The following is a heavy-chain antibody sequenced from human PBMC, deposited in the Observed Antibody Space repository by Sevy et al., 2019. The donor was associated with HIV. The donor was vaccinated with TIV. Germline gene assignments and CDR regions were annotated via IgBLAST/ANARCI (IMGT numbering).Heavy chain of an antibody. J-gene: IGHJ6*03. D-gene: IGHD3-16*01. CDR3: ARGGSAASYYYYYMDV. V-gene: IGHV3-74*01. Sequence: GGSLRLSCAASGFTFSSYWMHWVRQAPGKGLVWVSRINSDGSSTSYADSVKGRFTISRDNAKNTLYLQMNSLRAEATAVYYCARGGSAASYYYYYMDVWGKGTTVTVSS. CDR2: INSDGSST. CDR1: GFTFSSYW.